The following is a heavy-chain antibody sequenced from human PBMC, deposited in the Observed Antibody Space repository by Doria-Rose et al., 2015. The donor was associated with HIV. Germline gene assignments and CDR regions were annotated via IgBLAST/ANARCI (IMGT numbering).Heavy chain of an antibody. Sequence: QPPGKGLEWLGYVYYSGSTNYNPSLKSRVTMSVDRSKNQFSLRLSSVTAADTAVYYCARQEEQYLSDHYYYYLDVWGKGTTVTVSS. J-gene: IGHJ6*03. D-gene: IGHD2-2*01. CDR2: VYYSGST. V-gene: IGHV4-59*08. CDR3: ARQEEQYLSDHYYYYLDV.